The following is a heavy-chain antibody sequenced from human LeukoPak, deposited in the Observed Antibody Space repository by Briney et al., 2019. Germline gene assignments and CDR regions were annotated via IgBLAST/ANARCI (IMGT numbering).Heavy chain of an antibody. V-gene: IGHV1-8*01. CDR2: MNPSSGNT. D-gene: IGHD4-17*01. Sequence: ASVKVSCKASGYTFTSYDINWVRQATGQGLEWMGWMNPSSGNTGYAQKFQGRVTMTRHTSISTAYMELSSLRSEDTAVYYCAVPTFRGDYELLDYWGQGTLVTVSS. CDR3: AVPTFRGDYELLDY. CDR1: GYTFTSYD. J-gene: IGHJ4*02.